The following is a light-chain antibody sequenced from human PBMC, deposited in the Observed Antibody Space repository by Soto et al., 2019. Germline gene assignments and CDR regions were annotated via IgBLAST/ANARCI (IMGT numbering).Light chain of an antibody. CDR2: WAS. J-gene: IGKJ4*01. Sequence: DIVMTQSADSLAVSLGERATINCKSSQSVLYGSSNKNYLAWYQQRPGQPPKLLIHWASTRESGVPDRFSGGGSGTDFTLTISSLQAEDEAVYYCQQYYSTPLTFGGGTKVEIK. CDR3: QQYYSTPLT. V-gene: IGKV4-1*01. CDR1: QSVLYGSSNKNY.